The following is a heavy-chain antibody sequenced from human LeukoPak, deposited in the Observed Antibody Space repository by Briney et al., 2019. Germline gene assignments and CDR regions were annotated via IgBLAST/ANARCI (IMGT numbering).Heavy chain of an antibody. CDR1: GGSISSGGYY. J-gene: IGHJ4*02. Sequence: SETLSLTCTVSGGSISSGGYYWSWIRQHPGKGLEWIGYIYYSGSTYYNPSLKSRVTISVDTSKNQFSLKLSSVTAADTAVYYCAREQRVYYDFWSGYPNRYYFDYWGQGTLVTVSS. CDR3: AREQRVYYDFWSGYPNRYYFDY. V-gene: IGHV4-31*03. D-gene: IGHD3-3*01. CDR2: IYYSGST.